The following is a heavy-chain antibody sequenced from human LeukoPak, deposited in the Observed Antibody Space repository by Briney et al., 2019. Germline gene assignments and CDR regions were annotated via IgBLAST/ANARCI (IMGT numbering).Heavy chain of an antibody. J-gene: IGHJ4*02. V-gene: IGHV3-64*01. CDR3: ARDPIRGTAPRY. CDR1: GFTFSSYA. D-gene: IGHD2-21*02. CDR2: ISSNGGST. Sequence: GGSLRLSCAASGFTFSSYAMHWVRQAPGKGLEYVSAISSNGGSTYYANSVKGRFTISRDNSKNTLYLQMGSLRSEDTAVYYCARDPIRGTAPRYWGQGTLVTVSS.